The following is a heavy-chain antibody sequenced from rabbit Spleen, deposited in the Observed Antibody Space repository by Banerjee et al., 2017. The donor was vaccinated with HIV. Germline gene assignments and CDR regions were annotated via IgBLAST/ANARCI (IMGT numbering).Heavy chain of an antibody. CDR2: IDPVFGIT. J-gene: IGHJ4*01. CDR3: VRDRANIGGDYGPYYFDL. Sequence: QEQLVESGGGLVQPGGSLKLSCKASGFDFSSYGVSWVRQAPGKGLEWIGYIDPVFGITYYANWVNGRFTISSHNAQNTLFLQLNSLTAADTATYFCVRDRANIGGDYGPYYFDLWGPGTL. V-gene: IGHV1S47*01. D-gene: IGHD2-1*01. CDR1: GFDFSSYG.